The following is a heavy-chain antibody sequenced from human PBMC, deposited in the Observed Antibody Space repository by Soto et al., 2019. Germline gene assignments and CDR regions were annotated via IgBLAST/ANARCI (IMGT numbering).Heavy chain of an antibody. D-gene: IGHD3-10*01. V-gene: IGHV4-31*03. CDR1: GGSISSGGYY. CDR2: IYYSGST. Sequence: SETLSLTCTVSGGSISSGGYYWSWIRQHPGKVLEWIVYIYYSGSTYYNPSLKSRVTISLVTSNNQFSLKLSSVTSADTAVYYCARDLFGELSPGWFDPWGQGTLVTVSS. CDR3: ARDLFGELSPGWFDP. J-gene: IGHJ5*02.